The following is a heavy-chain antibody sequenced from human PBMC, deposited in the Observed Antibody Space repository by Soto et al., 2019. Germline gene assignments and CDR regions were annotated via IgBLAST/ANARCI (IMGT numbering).Heavy chain of an antibody. J-gene: IGHJ3*02. CDR1: GGSISSYY. CDR2: IYYSGST. CDR3: ARFNSGSYCEAFDI. V-gene: IGHV4-59*12. Sequence: TSETLSLTCTVAGGSISSYYGSWIRQPPGKGLEWIGYIYYSGSTNYNPSLKSRVTISVDKSKNQFSLKLSSVTAADTAVYYCARFNSGSYCEAFDIWGQGTMVTVSS. D-gene: IGHD1-26*01.